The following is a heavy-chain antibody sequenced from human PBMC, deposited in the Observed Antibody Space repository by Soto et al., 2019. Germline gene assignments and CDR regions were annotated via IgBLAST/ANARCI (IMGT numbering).Heavy chain of an antibody. D-gene: IGHD2-15*01. Sequence: VASVKVSCKASGYTFTSYAMHWVRQAPGQRLEWMGWINAGNGNTKYSQKFKGRVTITRDTSASTAYMELSSLRSEDTAVYYCARALGYCSGGSCRTFDYWGQGTLVTVSS. CDR1: GYTFTSYA. CDR2: INAGNGNT. V-gene: IGHV1-3*01. J-gene: IGHJ4*02. CDR3: ARALGYCSGGSCRTFDY.